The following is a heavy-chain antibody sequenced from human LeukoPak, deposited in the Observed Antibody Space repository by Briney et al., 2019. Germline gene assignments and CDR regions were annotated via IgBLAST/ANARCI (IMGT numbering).Heavy chain of an antibody. V-gene: IGHV4-59*01. CDR2: IYYSGST. CDR1: GGSNSTYY. J-gene: IGHJ3*02. D-gene: IGHD3-22*01. Sequence: PETLSLTCTVSGGSNSTYYWNWIRQPPGKGLEWIGYIYYSGSTNYNPSLTGRVTISVDTSKNQFSLKLSSVTAADTAVYYCAREYNYYDSSGWDAFEIWGQGTMVTVSS. CDR3: AREYNYYDSSGWDAFEI.